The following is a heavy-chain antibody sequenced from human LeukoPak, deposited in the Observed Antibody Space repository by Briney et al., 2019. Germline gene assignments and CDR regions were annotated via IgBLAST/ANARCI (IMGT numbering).Heavy chain of an antibody. CDR2: ISYDGSTK. V-gene: IGHV3-30-3*01. CDR1: GFTFSSHA. Sequence: AGGSLRLSCAASGFTFSSHAVHWVRQAPGKGLEWVAIISYDGSTKDYADSVKGRFTISRDNSKTTLYLQMNSLRAEDTAVYYCAREAFYDFWSTPFDFWGQGTLVTVSS. D-gene: IGHD3-3*01. CDR3: AREAFYDFWSTPFDF. J-gene: IGHJ4*02.